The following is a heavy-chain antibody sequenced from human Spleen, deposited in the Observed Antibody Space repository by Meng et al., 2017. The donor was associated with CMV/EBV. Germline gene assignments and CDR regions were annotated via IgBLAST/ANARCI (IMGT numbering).Heavy chain of an antibody. CDR3: ARGGSNWNYYDCFEH. CDR2: ITPNSGGT. CDR1: GYTFTGYY. J-gene: IGHJ4*02. D-gene: IGHD1-7*01. Sequence: ASVKVSCKASGYTFTGYYMHWVRQAPGQGPEWMGWITPNSGGTHYAQKFQGRVTMTGDTSISTAYMEMSGLKSDDTAAYYCARGGSNWNYYDCFEHWGQGTLVTVSS. V-gene: IGHV1-2*02.